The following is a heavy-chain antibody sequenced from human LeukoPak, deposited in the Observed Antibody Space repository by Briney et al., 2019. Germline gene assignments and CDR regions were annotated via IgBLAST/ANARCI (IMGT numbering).Heavy chain of an antibody. Sequence: GGSLRLSCAASGFTFDDYAMHWVRQAPGKGLEWVSGISWNSGSIGYADSVKGRFTISRDNAKNSLYLQMNSLRAEDTALYYCAKAGGYSSSWPLDYWGQGTLVTVSS. D-gene: IGHD6-13*01. CDR3: AKAGGYSSSWPLDY. CDR2: ISWNSGSI. CDR1: GFTFDDYA. J-gene: IGHJ4*02. V-gene: IGHV3-9*01.